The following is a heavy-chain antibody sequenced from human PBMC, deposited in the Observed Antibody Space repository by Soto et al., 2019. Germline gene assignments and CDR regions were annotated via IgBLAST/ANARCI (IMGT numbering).Heavy chain of an antibody. Sequence: GGSLRLSCVASGLTFNSYGMNWVRQAPGKGLEWLSYIGGSSNAIYYADSVKGRFTVSRDNAKNSLYLQMKSLRDEDTAVYYCARNLAVGAYAHFDYWGQGALVTVSS. CDR3: ARNLAVGAYAHFDY. D-gene: IGHD1-26*01. J-gene: IGHJ4*02. CDR1: GLTFNSYG. CDR2: IGGSSNAI. V-gene: IGHV3-48*02.